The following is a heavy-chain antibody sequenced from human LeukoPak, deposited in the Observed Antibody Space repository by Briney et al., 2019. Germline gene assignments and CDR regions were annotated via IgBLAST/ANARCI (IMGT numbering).Heavy chain of an antibody. Sequence: GGSLRLSCAASGFTFSSYWMSRVRQAPGKGLEWVANIKQDGSEKYYVDSVKGRFTISRDNAKNSLYLQMNSLRAEDTAVYYCAREAYYDFWTHKKGAFDIWGQGTMVTVSS. V-gene: IGHV3-7*01. CDR2: IKQDGSEK. CDR3: AREAYYDFWTHKKGAFDI. CDR1: GFTFSSYW. J-gene: IGHJ3*02. D-gene: IGHD3-3*01.